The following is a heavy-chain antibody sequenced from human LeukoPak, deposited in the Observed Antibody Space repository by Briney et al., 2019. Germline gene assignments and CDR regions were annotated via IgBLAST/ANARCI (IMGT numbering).Heavy chain of an antibody. Sequence: ASVTVSCKASGYTFTSYAMHWVRQAPGQRLEWMGWINAGNGNTKYSQKFQGRVTITRDTSASTAYMELSSLRSEDTAVYYCARDPNLLYSSGWPAYYFDYWGQGTLVTVSS. CDR3: ARDPNLLYSSGWPAYYFDY. V-gene: IGHV1-3*01. CDR1: GYTFTSYA. CDR2: INAGNGNT. D-gene: IGHD6-19*01. J-gene: IGHJ4*02.